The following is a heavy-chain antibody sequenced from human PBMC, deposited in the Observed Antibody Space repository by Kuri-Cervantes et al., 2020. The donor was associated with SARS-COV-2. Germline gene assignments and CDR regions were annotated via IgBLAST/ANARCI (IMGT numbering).Heavy chain of an antibody. Sequence: SVKVSCEASGGTFSSYAISWVRQAPGQGLEWMGGIIPIFAKANYAQKFQGRVTITADQSTSTAYMELSSLRSEDTAVYYCARGPGLPDSRGYYYFYWGQGTLVTVSS. D-gene: IGHD3-22*01. CDR2: IIPIFAKA. CDR3: ARGPGLPDSRGYYYFY. J-gene: IGHJ4*02. V-gene: IGHV1-69*13. CDR1: GGTFSSYA.